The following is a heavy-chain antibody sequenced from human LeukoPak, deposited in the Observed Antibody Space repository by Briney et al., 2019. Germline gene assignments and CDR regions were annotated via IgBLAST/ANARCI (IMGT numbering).Heavy chain of an antibody. Sequence: GGSLRLSCAASGFTFSSYGMHWVRQAPGKGLEWVAVISYDGSNKYYADSVKGRFTISRDNSKNTLYLQMNSLRAEDTAVYYCAKGKSYSSGWYEYYFHYWGQGTLVTVSS. V-gene: IGHV3-30*18. J-gene: IGHJ4*02. CDR3: AKGKSYSSGWYEYYFHY. D-gene: IGHD6-19*01. CDR2: ISYDGSNK. CDR1: GFTFSSYG.